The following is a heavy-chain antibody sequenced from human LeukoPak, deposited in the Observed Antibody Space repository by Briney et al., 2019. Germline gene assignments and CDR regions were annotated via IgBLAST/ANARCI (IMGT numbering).Heavy chain of an antibody. V-gene: IGHV3-7*01. D-gene: IGHD6-6*01. J-gene: IGHJ3*02. CDR2: IKQDGSEK. CDR3: AREYSSSSGKGSDI. Sequence: GGSLRLSCAASGFTFSSYWMSWVRQAPGKGLEWVANIKQDGSEKYYVDSVKGRFTISRDNAKISLYLQMNSLRAEDTAVYYCAREYSSSSGKGSDIWGQGTMVTVSS. CDR1: GFTFSSYW.